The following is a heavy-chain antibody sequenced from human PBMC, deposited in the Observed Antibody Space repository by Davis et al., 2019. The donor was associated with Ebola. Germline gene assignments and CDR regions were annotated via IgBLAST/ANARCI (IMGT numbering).Heavy chain of an antibody. CDR1: GYSFTNYW. Sequence: GESLKISCQGSGYSFTNYWIGWVRQMPGKGLEWMGIIYPGDSDTRYSPSFQGQVTISADKSIKTAFLQWSSLKASDTAMYYCASLRRTITGMDDAFDIWGQGTMVTVSS. CDR3: ASLRRTITGMDDAFDI. V-gene: IGHV5-51*01. D-gene: IGHD2-8*02. J-gene: IGHJ3*02. CDR2: IYPGDSDT.